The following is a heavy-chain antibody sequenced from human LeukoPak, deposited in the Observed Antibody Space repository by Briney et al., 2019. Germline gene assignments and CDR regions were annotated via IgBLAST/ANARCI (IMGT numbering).Heavy chain of an antibody. V-gene: IGHV4-34*01. D-gene: IGHD2-2*01. CDR2: ISHSGSI. CDR3: ARADCSSTRCSGV. CDR1: GGSFSGSY. J-gene: IGHJ6*02. Sequence: SETLSLTCGVYGGSFSGSYWSWIRQPPGKGLEWIGEISHSGSISYNSSIKSRVTISVDTSKNQFSLRLRSVTAADTAVYYCARADCSSTRCSGVWGQGTTVTVSS.